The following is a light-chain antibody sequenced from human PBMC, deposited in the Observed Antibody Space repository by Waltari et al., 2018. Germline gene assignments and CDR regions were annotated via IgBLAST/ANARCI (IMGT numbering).Light chain of an antibody. Sequence: EIVLTQSPGTLSLSPGERATLSCRASQSVGSSFLPWYQQKPAQAPRLLMYGASSRATGIPDRFSGSGSGTDFTLTISRLEPEDFAVYYCQQYGTSPTFGQGTRLDIK. J-gene: IGKJ5*01. CDR2: GAS. CDR3: QQYGTSPT. CDR1: QSVGSSF. V-gene: IGKV3-20*01.